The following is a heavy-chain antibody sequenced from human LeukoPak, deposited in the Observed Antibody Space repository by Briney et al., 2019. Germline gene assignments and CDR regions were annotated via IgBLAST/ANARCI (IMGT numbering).Heavy chain of an antibody. V-gene: IGHV3-23*01. CDR3: AKDDAWLRFGE. J-gene: IGHJ4*02. CDR1: GFTFSTYW. D-gene: IGHD3-10*01. Sequence: PGGSLRLSCAASGFTFSTYWMHWVRHAPGKGLVWVSGISPSADIKYYADSVKGRFTISRDNSKNMLYLEVISLTADDTAVYYCAKDDAWLRFGEWSQGTLVTVSS. CDR2: ISPSADIK.